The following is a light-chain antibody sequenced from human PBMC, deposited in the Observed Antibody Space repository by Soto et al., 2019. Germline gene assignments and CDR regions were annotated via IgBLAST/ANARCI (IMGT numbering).Light chain of an antibody. CDR3: QQYGRSGT. CDR1: QSVSNNY. Sequence: IALNQSPCTLSASQGYRATLSCRASQSVSNNYLAWYQQKPGQAPRLLIYGASNRATGIPDRFSGSGSGTDFTLTISRLEPEDFAVYYCQQYGRSGTFGQGTKVDIK. V-gene: IGKV3-20*01. J-gene: IGKJ1*01. CDR2: GAS.